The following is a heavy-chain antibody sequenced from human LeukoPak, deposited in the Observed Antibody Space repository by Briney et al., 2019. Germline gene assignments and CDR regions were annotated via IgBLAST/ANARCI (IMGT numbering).Heavy chain of an antibody. CDR3: AREPGTTGGDY. J-gene: IGHJ4*02. V-gene: IGHV4-4*07. Sequence: SETLSLTCAVYGGSFSGYYWSWIRQPAGKGLEWIGRIYTSGSTNYNPSLKSRVTMSVDTSKNQFSLKLSSVTAADTAVYYCAREPGTTGGDYWGQGTLVTVSS. CDR2: IYTSGST. D-gene: IGHD1-1*01. CDR1: GGSFSGYY.